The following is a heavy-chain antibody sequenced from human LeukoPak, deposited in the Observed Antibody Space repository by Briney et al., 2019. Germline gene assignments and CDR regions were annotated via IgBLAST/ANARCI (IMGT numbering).Heavy chain of an antibody. CDR3: ARDAPRNIRGIDY. V-gene: IGHV1-18*01. Sequence: GSVKVSCKASGYTFTSYGISWVRQAPGQGLEWMGWISAYNGNTNYAQKLQGRVTMTTDTSTSTAYIELRSLRSDDTAVYYCARDAPRNIRGIDYWGQGTLVTVSS. D-gene: IGHD1/OR15-1a*01. J-gene: IGHJ4*02. CDR1: GYTFTSYG. CDR2: ISAYNGNT.